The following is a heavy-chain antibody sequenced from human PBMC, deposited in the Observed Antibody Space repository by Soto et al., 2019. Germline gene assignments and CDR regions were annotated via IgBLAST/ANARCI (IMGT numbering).Heavy chain of an antibody. J-gene: IGHJ4*02. V-gene: IGHV1-69*13. CDR2: IVPIYRTA. Sequence: SGKVSCKGSGGTFSSYRINWVRQAPGQGLEWVGGIVPIYRTADYAQKFQGRVTITADESARTSYMELRSLKSQDTAVYYCVRDSGAKLSRSWGQGTLVTVYS. D-gene: IGHD3-10*01. CDR1: GGTFSSYR. CDR3: VRDSGAKLSRS.